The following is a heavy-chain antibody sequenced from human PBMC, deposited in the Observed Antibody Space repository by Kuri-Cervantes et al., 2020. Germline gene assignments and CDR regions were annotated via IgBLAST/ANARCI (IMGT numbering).Heavy chain of an antibody. Sequence: GGSLRLSCAASGFTFSDYYMSWIRQAPGKGLEWVSYISSSGSTIYYADSVKGRFTISRDNAKNSLYLQMNSLKTEDTAVYYCTRVGYYDSSGLADYWGQGTLVTVSS. CDR3: TRVGYYDSSGLADY. V-gene: IGHV3-11*01. CDR1: GFTFSDYY. D-gene: IGHD3-22*01. CDR2: ISSSGSTI. J-gene: IGHJ4*02.